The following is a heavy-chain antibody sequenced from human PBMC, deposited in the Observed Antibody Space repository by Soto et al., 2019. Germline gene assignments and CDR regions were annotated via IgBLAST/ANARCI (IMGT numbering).Heavy chain of an antibody. Sequence: GASVKVSCKASGYTFTSYGLSWVRQAPGQGLEWMGWISVYNGNTKYAQKLQGRVTMTTDTSTSTAYMELRSLKSDDTAVYYCARDLRYCISTSCASINYYYYGMDVWGQGTTVTVSS. J-gene: IGHJ6*02. V-gene: IGHV1-18*01. D-gene: IGHD2-2*01. CDR1: GYTFTSYG. CDR2: ISVYNGNT. CDR3: ARDLRYCISTSCASINYYYYGMDV.